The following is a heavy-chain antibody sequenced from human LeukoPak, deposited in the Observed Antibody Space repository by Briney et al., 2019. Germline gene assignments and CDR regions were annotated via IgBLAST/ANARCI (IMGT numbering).Heavy chain of an antibody. Sequence: PGGSLRLSCAASGFTFNTYSMNWVRQGPGKGLEWVANIKQDGSEKNYVDSVKGRFTISRDNAKNALYLQMNSLRAEDTAVYYCARSLYGDYGAFDYWGQGTLVTVSS. CDR2: IKQDGSEK. J-gene: IGHJ4*02. D-gene: IGHD4-17*01. CDR1: GFTFNTYS. CDR3: ARSLYGDYGAFDY. V-gene: IGHV3-7*03.